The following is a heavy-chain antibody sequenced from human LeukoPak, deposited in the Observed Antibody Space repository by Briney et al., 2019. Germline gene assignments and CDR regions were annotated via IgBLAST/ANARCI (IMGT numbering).Heavy chain of an antibody. CDR3: ARERGYCSSTSCRGGEVGWFDP. V-gene: IGHV4-31*03. Sequence: SETLSLTCTVSGGSISSGGYYWSWIRQHPGKGLEWIGYIYYSGSTYYNPSLKSRVTISVDTSKNQFSLKLSSVTAADTAVYYCARERGYCSSTSCRGGEVGWFDPWGQGTLVTVSS. CDR1: GGSISSGGYY. J-gene: IGHJ5*02. D-gene: IGHD2-2*01. CDR2: IYYSGST.